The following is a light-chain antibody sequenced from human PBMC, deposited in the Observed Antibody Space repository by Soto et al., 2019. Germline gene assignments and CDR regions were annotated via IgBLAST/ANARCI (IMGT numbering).Light chain of an antibody. Sequence: QSVLAQPHSASGTPGQTVTISCSGGSSNIKTNGVSWYQQVPGAAPKLLIYSNSQRPSGAPDRFSGSKSGTSASLAISGLQSEDEATYHCSTWDDSLNGPIFGGGTKLTVL. CDR1: SSNIKTNG. CDR3: STWDDSLNGPI. CDR2: SNS. V-gene: IGLV1-44*01. J-gene: IGLJ2*01.